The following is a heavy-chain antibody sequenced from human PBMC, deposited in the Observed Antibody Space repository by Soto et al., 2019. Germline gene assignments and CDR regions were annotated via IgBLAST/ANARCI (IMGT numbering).Heavy chain of an antibody. V-gene: IGHV1-18*01. J-gene: IGHJ4*02. Sequence: GASVKVSCKASGYTFTSYSISWVRQAPGQGLEWMGWISAYNGNTNYAQKLQGRVTMTTDTSTSTAYMELRSLRSDDTAVYYCARITFYCSGGSCYFDYWGQGSLVTVSS. CDR1: GYTFTSYS. CDR2: ISAYNGNT. D-gene: IGHD2-15*01. CDR3: ARITFYCSGGSCYFDY.